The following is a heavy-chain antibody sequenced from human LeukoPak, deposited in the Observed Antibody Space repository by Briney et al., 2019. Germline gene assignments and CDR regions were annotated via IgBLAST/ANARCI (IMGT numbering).Heavy chain of an antibody. CDR3: ATSRRGDYGDYAYY. D-gene: IGHD4-17*01. CDR1: GFTFSTYW. Sequence: GGSLRLSCAASGFTFSTYWMSWVRQVPGKGLEWVANIKQDGSQKYYVDSVRGRFTISRDNAKNSLYLQMNSLRAEDTAVYYCATSRRGDYGDYAYYWGQGTLVTVSS. J-gene: IGHJ4*02. CDR2: IKQDGSQK. V-gene: IGHV3-7*01.